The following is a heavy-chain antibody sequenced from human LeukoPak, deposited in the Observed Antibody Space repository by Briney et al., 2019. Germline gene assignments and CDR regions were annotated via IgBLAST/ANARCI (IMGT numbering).Heavy chain of an antibody. D-gene: IGHD3-9*01. CDR3: AKQSTITDAFDI. Sequence: PGGSLRLSCAASGFTFRSYAMSWVRQAPGKGLEWVSVISVNGGITYSADSVKGRFTISRDNSKTTHYLQMNSRRAEDTAVYYCAKQSTITDAFDIWGQGTLVTVSS. CDR1: GFTFRSYA. V-gene: IGHV3-23*01. J-gene: IGHJ3*02. CDR2: ISVNGGIT.